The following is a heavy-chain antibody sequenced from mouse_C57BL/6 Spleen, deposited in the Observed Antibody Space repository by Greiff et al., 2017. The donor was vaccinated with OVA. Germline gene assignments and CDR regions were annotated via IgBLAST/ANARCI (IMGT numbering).Heavy chain of an antibody. D-gene: IGHD2-3*01. CDR3: APYDGYSYAMDY. Sequence: EVKLMESGPELVKPGASVKISCKASGYTFTDYYMNWVKQSHGKSLEWIGDINPNNGGTSYNQKFKGKATLTVDKSSSTAYMELRSLTSEDSAVYYCAPYDGYSYAMDYWGQGTSVTVSS. CDR1: GYTFTDYY. J-gene: IGHJ4*01. V-gene: IGHV1-26*01. CDR2: INPNNGGT.